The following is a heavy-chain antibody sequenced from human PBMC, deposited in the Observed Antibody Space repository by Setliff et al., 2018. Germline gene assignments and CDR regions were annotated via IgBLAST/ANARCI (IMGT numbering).Heavy chain of an antibody. J-gene: IGHJ6*03. CDR2: ISPDSIHI. Sequence: PGGSLRLSCAASGFTFSIYAMTWVRQAPGKGLEWVSSISPDSIHIYYADSVKGRFTISRDNAKSSLYLQMNSLRAEDTAVYYCARLAGTMTIYGYYHYYMDVWGKGTTVTVSS. CDR3: ARLAGTMTIYGYYHYYMDV. CDR1: GFTFSIYA. D-gene: IGHD3-22*01. V-gene: IGHV3-21*01.